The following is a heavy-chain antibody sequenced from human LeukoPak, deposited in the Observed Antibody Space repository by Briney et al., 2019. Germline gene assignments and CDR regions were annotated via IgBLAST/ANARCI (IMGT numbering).Heavy chain of an antibody. CDR1: GFTFSSYS. CDR2: ISSSSSYI. J-gene: IGHJ3*02. CDR3: ARVQVYCSGGSCWSLGAFDI. D-gene: IGHD2-15*01. V-gene: IGHV3-21*01. Sequence: GGSLRLSCAASGFTFSSYSMNWVRQAPGKGLEWVSSISSSSSYIYYADSVKGRFTISRDNAKNSLYLQMNSLRAEDTAVYYCARVQVYCSGGSCWSLGAFDIWGQGTMVTVSS.